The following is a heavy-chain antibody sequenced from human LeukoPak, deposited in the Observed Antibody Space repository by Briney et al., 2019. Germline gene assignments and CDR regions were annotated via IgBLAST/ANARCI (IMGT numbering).Heavy chain of an antibody. V-gene: IGHV3-21*01. CDR1: GFTLSNNS. Sequence: GGSLRLSCAVSGFTLSNNSMNWVCQAPGKGLEWVSLIRGSSHFVSYVDSVKGRFTISRDIAEKSLFLQMNSLRPEDTAVYYCTADGANSDPWGQGTLVTVSS. CDR3: TADGANSDP. D-gene: IGHD3-10*01. J-gene: IGHJ5*02. CDR2: IRGSSHFV.